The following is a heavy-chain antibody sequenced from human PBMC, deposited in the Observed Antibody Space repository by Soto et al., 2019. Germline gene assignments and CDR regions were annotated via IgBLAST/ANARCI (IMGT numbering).Heavy chain of an antibody. CDR2: TRNKVNSYTT. CDR3: ARDYGSGRGWFDP. D-gene: IGHD3-10*01. V-gene: IGHV3-72*01. J-gene: IGHJ5*02. CDR1: GFTFSDHY. Sequence: EVQLVESGGGLVQPGGSLRLSCAASGFTFSDHYMDWVRQAPGKGLEWLGRTRNKVNSYTTEYAASVKGRFTISRDDSKNSLYLQMNSLKTEDTAVYYCARDYGSGRGWFDPWGQGTLVTVSS.